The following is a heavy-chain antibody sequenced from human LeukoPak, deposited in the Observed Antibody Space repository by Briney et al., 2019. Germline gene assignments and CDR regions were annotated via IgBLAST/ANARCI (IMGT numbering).Heavy chain of an antibody. CDR2: ISAYNGNT. D-gene: IGHD6-13*01. Sequence: ASVKVSCKASGSTFTSYYMHWVRQAPGQGLEWMGWISAYNGNTNYAQKLQGRVTMTTDTSTSTAYMELRSLRSDDTAVYYCARRAIAAAGLNWFDPWGQGTLVTVSS. CDR1: GSTFTSYY. V-gene: IGHV1-18*01. J-gene: IGHJ5*02. CDR3: ARRAIAAAGLNWFDP.